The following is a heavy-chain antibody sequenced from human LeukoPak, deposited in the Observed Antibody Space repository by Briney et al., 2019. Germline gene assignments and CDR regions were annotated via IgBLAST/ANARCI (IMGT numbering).Heavy chain of an antibody. J-gene: IGHJ5*02. CDR2: IPYVGHNK. Sequence: GGSLRLSCAASGFSFSSYAMHWVRPASGKWLGWEAVIPYVGHNKYYADSVKGRFTISRDNSKNPLYLQMNSLRAEDTAVYYCARDSVGYAASTSPNWFDPWGQGTLVTVSS. CDR1: GFSFSSYA. V-gene: IGHV3-30-3*01. D-gene: IGHD6-13*01. CDR3: ARDSVGYAASTSPNWFDP.